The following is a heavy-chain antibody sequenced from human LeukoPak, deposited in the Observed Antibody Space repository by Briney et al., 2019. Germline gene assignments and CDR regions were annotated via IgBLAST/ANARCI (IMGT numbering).Heavy chain of an antibody. J-gene: IGHJ5*02. CDR3: AMAMVRGLTSWFDP. Sequence: SETLSLTCTVSGGSMNRGGDSWSWIRQAPGKGLEWIGYIYYRGGKYYNPSLKSRLVLSVDTAKNQFSLELSAVTAADTAVYYCAMAMVRGLTSWFDPWGQGTLVTVSS. CDR1: GGSMNRGGDS. CDR2: IYYRGGK. V-gene: IGHV4-30-4*07. D-gene: IGHD3-10*01.